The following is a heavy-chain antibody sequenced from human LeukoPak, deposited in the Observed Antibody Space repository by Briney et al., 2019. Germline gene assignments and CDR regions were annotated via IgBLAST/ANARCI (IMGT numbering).Heavy chain of an antibody. J-gene: IGHJ5*01. CDR1: GFTFGTYG. CDR3: AKDAGKYSGISLNWFDS. CDR2: ISYDGNDK. V-gene: IGHV3-30*18. Sequence: GGSLRLSCAASGFTFGTYGMHWVRQAPGKGLEWVAVISYDGNDKYYADTVKGRFTISRDNSKNTLYLQMDSLRAEDTAVYYCAKDAGKYSGISLNWFDSWGQGTLVTVSS. D-gene: IGHD1-26*01.